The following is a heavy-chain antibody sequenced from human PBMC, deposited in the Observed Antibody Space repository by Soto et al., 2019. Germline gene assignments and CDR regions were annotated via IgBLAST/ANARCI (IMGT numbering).Heavy chain of an antibody. D-gene: IGHD3-16*01. CDR2: IYPGDSDT. V-gene: IGHV5-51*01. Sequence: PGESLKIFCKGSGYRFTSYWIGWVRQMPGKGLEWMGIIYPGDSDTRYSPSFQGQVTISADKSISTAYLQWSSLKASDTAMYYCARLEMAVGHYYGMDVWGQGTTVTVSS. J-gene: IGHJ6*02. CDR1: GYRFTSYW. CDR3: ARLEMAVGHYYGMDV.